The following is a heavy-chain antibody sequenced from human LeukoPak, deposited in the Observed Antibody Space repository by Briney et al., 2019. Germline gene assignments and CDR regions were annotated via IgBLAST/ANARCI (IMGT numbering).Heavy chain of an antibody. CDR2: INPSGGST. CDR3: ARGGAMVRGGPYGMDV. V-gene: IGHV1-46*01. J-gene: IGHJ6*02. CDR1: GYTFASYY. D-gene: IGHD3-10*01. Sequence: RASVKVSCKASGYTFASYYMHWVRQAPGQGLEWMGIINPSGGSTSYAQKFQGRVTMTRDTSTSTVYMELSGLRSEDTAVYYCARGGAMVRGGPYGMDVWGQGTTVTVSS.